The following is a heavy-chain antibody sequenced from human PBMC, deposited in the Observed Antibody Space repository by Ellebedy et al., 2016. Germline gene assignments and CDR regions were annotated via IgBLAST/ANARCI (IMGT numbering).Heavy chain of an antibody. V-gene: IGHV3-13*01. Sequence: GGSLRLSCAASGFTFSSYGMHWVRQATGKGLEWVSVIGTVGDTYYPDSVKGRFTISRENAKNSLYLQMNSLRSEDTAVYYCARVWMGSSSWYKRYYYYGMDVWGQGTTVTVSS. D-gene: IGHD6-13*01. CDR2: IGTVGDT. CDR3: ARVWMGSSSWYKRYYYYGMDV. J-gene: IGHJ6*02. CDR1: GFTFSSYG.